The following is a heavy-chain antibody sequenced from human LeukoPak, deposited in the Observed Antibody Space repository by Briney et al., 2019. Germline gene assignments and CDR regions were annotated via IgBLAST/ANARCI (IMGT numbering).Heavy chain of an antibody. J-gene: IGHJ4*02. CDR1: GFTLSNYN. CDR3: AKGKDDSSGWYFFY. CDR2: ISSSSSYL. V-gene: IGHV3-21*04. Sequence: GGSLRLSCAASGFTLSNYNMNWVRQAPGKGLEWVSSISSSSSYLFFADSVKGRFTISRDNSKNTLYLQMNSLRAEDTAVYYCAKGKDDSSGWYFFYWGQGTLVTVSS. D-gene: IGHD6-19*01.